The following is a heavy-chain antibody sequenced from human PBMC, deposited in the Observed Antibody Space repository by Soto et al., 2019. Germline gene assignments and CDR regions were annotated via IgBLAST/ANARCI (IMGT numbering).Heavy chain of an antibody. J-gene: IGHJ4*02. D-gene: IGHD6-19*01. V-gene: IGHV3-74*01. Sequence: PGGSLRLSCVASGFSFGSYWMHWVRQVPGGWLMWVSRISSDGGSTDYADSVQGRFTTSRDNAKNTLFLQMSSLRAEDTALYYCATLVVRGLSTGWPHWGQGXLVTVYS. CDR3: ATLVVRGLSTGWPH. CDR1: GFSFGSYW. CDR2: ISSDGGST.